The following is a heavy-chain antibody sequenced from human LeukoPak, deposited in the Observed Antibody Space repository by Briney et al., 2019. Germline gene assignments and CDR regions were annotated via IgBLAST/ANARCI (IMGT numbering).Heavy chain of an antibody. CDR1: GGSLSSSSYY. D-gene: IGHD3-9*01. CDR3: TRGSYDVLTGYSTLGEY. CDR2: IYYSGST. Sequence: SETLSLTCTVSGGSLSSSSYYWGWVRQPPGKGLEWIGNIYYSGSTYYNPSLKGRLTISLDTSQRQFSLRLSSVTAADTALYYCTRGSYDVLTGYSTLGEYWGQGTLVTVSS. V-gene: IGHV4-39*01. J-gene: IGHJ4*02.